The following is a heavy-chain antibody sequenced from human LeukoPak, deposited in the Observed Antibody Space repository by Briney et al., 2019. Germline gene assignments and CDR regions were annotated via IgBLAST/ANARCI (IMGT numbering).Heavy chain of an antibody. CDR2: ISSSSSTI. CDR1: GFTFSSYS. CDR3: ARDGDPYYYYGMDV. V-gene: IGHV3-48*01. J-gene: IGHJ6*02. D-gene: IGHD7-27*01. Sequence: GGSLRLSCAASGFTFSSYSMNWVRQAPGKGLEWVSYISSSSSTIYYADSVKGRFTISRDNAKNSLYLQMNSLRVEDTAVYYCARDGDPYYYYGMDVWGQGTTVTVSS.